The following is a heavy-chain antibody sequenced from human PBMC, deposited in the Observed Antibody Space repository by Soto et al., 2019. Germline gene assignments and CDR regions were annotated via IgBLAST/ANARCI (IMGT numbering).Heavy chain of an antibody. D-gene: IGHD3-10*01. CDR2: ISYDGSNK. CDR3: ARDITSDY. J-gene: IGHJ4*02. CDR1: TFSSYA. V-gene: IGHV3-30-3*01. Sequence: TFSSYAMHWVRQAPGKGLEWVAVISYDGSNKYYADSVKGRFTISRDNSKNTLYLQMNSLRAEDTAVYYCARDITSDYWGQGTLVTVSS.